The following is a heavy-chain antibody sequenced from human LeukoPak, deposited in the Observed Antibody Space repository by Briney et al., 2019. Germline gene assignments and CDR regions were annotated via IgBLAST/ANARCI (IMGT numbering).Heavy chain of an antibody. CDR2: IYYGGST. CDR3: ARGIYRGAFDI. CDR1: GGSISSYY. V-gene: IGHV4-59*01. Sequence: SETLSLTCTVSGGSISSYYWSWIRQPPGKGLEWIGYIYYGGSTNYNPSLKSRVTISVDPSKNQFSLKLSSVTAADTAVYYCARGIYRGAFDIWGQGTMVAVSS. J-gene: IGHJ3*02. D-gene: IGHD3-10*01.